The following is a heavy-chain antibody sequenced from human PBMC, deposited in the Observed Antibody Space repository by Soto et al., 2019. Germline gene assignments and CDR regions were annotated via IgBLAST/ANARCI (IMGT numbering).Heavy chain of an antibody. CDR1: GFTFSSYW. J-gene: IGHJ4*02. CDR3: ARDVGFADYEGRFDY. D-gene: IGHD4-17*01. CDR2: IKQAGSEK. Sequence: EVQLVESGGGLVQPGGSLRLSCAASGFTFSSYWMTWVRQAPGKGLEWVANIKQAGSEKYYVDSLKGRFTISRDNAKNSLYLQMNSLRAEDTAVYYCARDVGFADYEGRFDYWGQGTLVTVSS. V-gene: IGHV3-7*01.